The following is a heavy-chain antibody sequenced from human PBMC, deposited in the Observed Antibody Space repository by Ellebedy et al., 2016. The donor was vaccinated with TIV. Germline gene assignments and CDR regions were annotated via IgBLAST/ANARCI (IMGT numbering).Heavy chain of an antibody. J-gene: IGHJ1*01. Sequence: AASVKVSCKASGYTFTSYGINWVRQAPGQGLEWMGWIGTYEGNTKYAQKLQGRVTMTRDTSTSTAYMELRSLRSDDTAVYYCARDRDGSSSSDFQHWGPGTLVTVSS. V-gene: IGHV1-18*01. D-gene: IGHD6-6*01. CDR1: GYTFTSYG. CDR2: IGTYEGNT. CDR3: ARDRDGSSSSDFQH.